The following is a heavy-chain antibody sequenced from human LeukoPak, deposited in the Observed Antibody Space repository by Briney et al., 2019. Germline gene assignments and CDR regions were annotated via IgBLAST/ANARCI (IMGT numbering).Heavy chain of an antibody. J-gene: IGHJ4*02. V-gene: IGHV3-23*01. CDR1: GFTFSSYG. Sequence: GGSLRLSCAASGFTFSSYGMSWVRQAPGKGLEWVSAIGGRDGSTYYADSVKGRFTTSRDNSKNTLYVQMNSLRAEDTAVYYCAKGHYYGSGSLDYWGQGTLVTVSS. CDR3: AKGHYYGSGSLDY. CDR2: IGGRDGST. D-gene: IGHD3-10*01.